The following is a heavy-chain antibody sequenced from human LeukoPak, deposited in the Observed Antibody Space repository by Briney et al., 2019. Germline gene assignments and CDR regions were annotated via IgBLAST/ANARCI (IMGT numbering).Heavy chain of an antibody. Sequence: GASVKVSCKASGYTFTSYGISWVRQAPGQGLEWMGWISTYNGNTNYAQKLQGRVTMTTDRSTSTAYMELGRLRSDDTAVYYCARVVATVSYYYYYMDVWGKGTTVTVSS. J-gene: IGHJ6*03. CDR3: ARVVATVSYYYYYMDV. V-gene: IGHV1-18*01. CDR2: ISTYNGNT. CDR1: GYTFTSYG. D-gene: IGHD4-11*01.